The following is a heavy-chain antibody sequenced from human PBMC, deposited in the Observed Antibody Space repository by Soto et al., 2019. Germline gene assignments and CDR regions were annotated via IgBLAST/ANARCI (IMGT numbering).Heavy chain of an antibody. CDR2: IYYSGST. CDR1: GGSISSGDYY. J-gene: IGHJ6*02. V-gene: IGHV4-30-4*01. Sequence: QVQLQESGPGLVKPSQTLSLTCTVSGGSISSGDYYWSWIRQPPGKGLEWIGYIYYSGSTYYNSSLKCRVTISVDTSKNQFSLKLSSVTAADTAVYYCARGGHFGGCGDYGMDVWGQGTTVTVSS. CDR3: ARGGHFGGCGDYGMDV. D-gene: IGHD3-10*01.